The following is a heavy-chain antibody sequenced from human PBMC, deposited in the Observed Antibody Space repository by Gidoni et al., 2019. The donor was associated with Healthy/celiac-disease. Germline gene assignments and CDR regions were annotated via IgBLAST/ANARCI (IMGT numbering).Heavy chain of an antibody. CDR3: ARVKGVRTKLGPFDY. Sequence: VQLQQWGAGLLKPSETLSLTCAVYGGSFSGYYWSWIRQPPGKGLEWIGEINHSGSTNYNPSLKSRVTISVDTSKKQFSLKLSSLTAADTAVYYCARVKGVRTKLGPFDYWGQGTLVTVSS. CDR1: GGSFSGYY. V-gene: IGHV4-34*01. J-gene: IGHJ4*02. CDR2: INHSGST. D-gene: IGHD7-27*01.